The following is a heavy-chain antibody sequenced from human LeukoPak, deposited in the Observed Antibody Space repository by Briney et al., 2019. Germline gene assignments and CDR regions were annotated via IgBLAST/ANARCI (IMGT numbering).Heavy chain of an antibody. D-gene: IGHD6-19*01. Sequence: GGSLRLSCAASGFTFSSYWMSWVRQAPGKGLEWVANIRQDGSERYYVVSVMGRFTISRDNAKNSLYLQMDSLRAEDTAVYYCARDLGKAGGYSSAFDYWGQGTLVTVSS. J-gene: IGHJ4*02. V-gene: IGHV3-7*01. CDR2: IRQDGSER. CDR1: GFTFSSYW. CDR3: ARDLGKAGGYSSAFDY.